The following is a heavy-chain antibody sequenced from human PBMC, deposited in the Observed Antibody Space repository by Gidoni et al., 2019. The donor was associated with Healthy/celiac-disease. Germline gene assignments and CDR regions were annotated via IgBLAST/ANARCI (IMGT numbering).Heavy chain of an antibody. D-gene: IGHD5-12*01. J-gene: IGHJ4*02. V-gene: IGHV4-59*01. CDR3: AREGSGGVATIG. CDR2: IYYSGST. CDR1: GGSISSYC. Sequence: QVQLQESGPGLVKPSETLSLTCSVPGGSISSYCWSWIRQPPGKGLEWIGYIYYSGSTNYNPSLKSRVTISVDTSKNQFSLKLSSVTAADTAVYYCAREGSGGVATIGWGQGTLVTVSS.